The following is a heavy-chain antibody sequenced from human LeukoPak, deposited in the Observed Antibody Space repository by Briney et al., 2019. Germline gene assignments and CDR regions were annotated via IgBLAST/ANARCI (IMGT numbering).Heavy chain of an antibody. V-gene: IGHV1-69*06. CDR2: IIPIFGTA. CDR3: ARDRYYYGSGSYLFDY. J-gene: IGHJ4*02. Sequence: ASVKVSCKASGGTFSSYAISWVRQAPGQGLEWMGGIIPIFGTANYAQKFQGRVTITADKSTSTAYMELSSLRSEDTAVYYCARDRYYYGSGSYLFDYWGQGTLVTVSS. D-gene: IGHD3-10*01. CDR1: GGTFSSYA.